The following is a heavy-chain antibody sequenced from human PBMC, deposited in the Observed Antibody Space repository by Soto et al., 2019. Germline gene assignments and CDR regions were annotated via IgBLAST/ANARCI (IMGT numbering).Heavy chain of an antibody. Sequence: GESLKISCAASGFTFSSYSMNWVRQAPGKGLEWVSYISSSSSTIYYADSVKGRFTISRDNAKNSLYLQMNSLRAEDTAVYYCARGLLRFLEWPEDYYYMDVWGKGTTVTVSS. D-gene: IGHD3-3*01. V-gene: IGHV3-48*01. CDR1: GFTFSSYS. CDR2: ISSSSSTI. CDR3: ARGLLRFLEWPEDYYYMDV. J-gene: IGHJ6*03.